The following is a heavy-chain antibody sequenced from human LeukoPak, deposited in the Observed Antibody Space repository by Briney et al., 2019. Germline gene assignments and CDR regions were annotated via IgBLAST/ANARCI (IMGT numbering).Heavy chain of an antibody. CDR1: GGSISSSSYF. J-gene: IGHJ2*01. D-gene: IGHD3-10*01. V-gene: IGHV4-39*01. CDR2: ISYNGNT. CDR3: ARHGFQYWYFDL. Sequence: PSETLSLTCTVAGGSISSSSYFCGWIRQPPGKGLDWIGSISYNGNTYYNPSLKSRVTISVDTSKNQFSLKLSSVTAADTAVFYCARHGFQYWYFDLWGRGTPVTVSS.